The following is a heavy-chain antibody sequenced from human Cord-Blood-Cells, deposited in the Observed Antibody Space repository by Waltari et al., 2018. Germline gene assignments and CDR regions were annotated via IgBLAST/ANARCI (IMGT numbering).Heavy chain of an antibody. J-gene: IGHJ4*02. CDR3: AAEYCSGGSFEYYFDY. CDR2: VDHEDGET. CDR1: GYTLTELS. Sequence: QVQLVQSGAEGKKPGAAAKVSCKVSGYTLTELSMHWVRQTPGKGREWMGGVDHEDGETIYAQKFQGRVTMTEDTSTDTAYMGLSSLRSEDTAVYYCAAEYCSGGSFEYYFDYWGQGTLVTVSS. V-gene: IGHV1-24*01. D-gene: IGHD2-15*01.